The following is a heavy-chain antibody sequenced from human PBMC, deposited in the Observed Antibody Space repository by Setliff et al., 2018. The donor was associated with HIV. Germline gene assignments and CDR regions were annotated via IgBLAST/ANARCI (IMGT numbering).Heavy chain of an antibody. J-gene: IGHJ2*01. CDR3: ASPPHKAARPNWYFDL. Sequence: SETLSLTCTVYGGSFSGYYWSWIRQPPGMGLEWIGEINQSGSTNYNPSLKSRVTISVDTSKNQFSLKLSSVTAADTAVYYCASPPHKAARPNWYFDLWGRGTLVTVSS. CDR2: INQSGST. D-gene: IGHD6-6*01. CDR1: GGSFSGYY. V-gene: IGHV4-34*01.